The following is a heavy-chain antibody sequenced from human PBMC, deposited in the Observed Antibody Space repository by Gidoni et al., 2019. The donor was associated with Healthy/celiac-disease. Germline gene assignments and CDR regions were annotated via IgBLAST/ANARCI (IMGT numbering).Heavy chain of an antibody. J-gene: IGHJ4*02. V-gene: IGHV3-33*01. D-gene: IGHD3-10*01. CDR3: ASTDYYGSGSYWGNFDY. CDR1: GFNFSSYG. CDR2: IWYDGSNT. Sequence: QVQLVESGGGAVQPGRSLRLSCASSGFNFSSYGRHWVRQAPGKELEWVALIWYDGSNTYYADSVKGRFTISRDNSKNTLYLQMNSLRAEDTAVYYCASTDYYGSGSYWGNFDYWGQGTLVTVSS.